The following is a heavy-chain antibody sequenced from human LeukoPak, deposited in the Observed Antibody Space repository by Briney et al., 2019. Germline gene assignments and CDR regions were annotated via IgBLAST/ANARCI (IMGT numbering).Heavy chain of an antibody. J-gene: IGHJ4*02. CDR1: GFTFSAYA. CDR2: ISSNGSSP. V-gene: IGHV3-64D*09. CDR3: VKITSVTGGDC. Sequence: PGGSLRLSCSASGFTFSAYAMYWVRQAPGRGLEYVSGISSNGSSPFYADSVKGRFTISRDNSKNTLYLQMSSLRAEDTAVYYCVKITSVTGGDCWGQGTRLTVSS. D-gene: IGHD1-1*01.